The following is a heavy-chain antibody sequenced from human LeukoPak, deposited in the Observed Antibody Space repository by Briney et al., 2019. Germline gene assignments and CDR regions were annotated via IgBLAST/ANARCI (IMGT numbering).Heavy chain of an antibody. J-gene: IGHJ4*02. CDR1: GVSISRFY. D-gene: IGHD6-19*01. CDR2: IYSGVPT. Sequence: PSETLSLTCTTSGVSISRFYWSWVRQPPGKGLEWIGNIYSGVPTYFNPSLKSRVIISVDTSKNQFSLNLTSVTAADTAMYYCVQTIGWPGFVYWGQGILVTVSS. V-gene: IGHV4-4*09. CDR3: VQTIGWPGFVY.